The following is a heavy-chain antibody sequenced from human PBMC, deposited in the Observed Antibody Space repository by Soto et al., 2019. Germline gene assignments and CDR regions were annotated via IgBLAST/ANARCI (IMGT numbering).Heavy chain of an antibody. CDR1: GGSVSSGCHY. D-gene: IGHD4-17*01. Sequence: SETLSLTCTVSGGSVSSGCHYWSWIRQSPGKGLEWIGYKYHSGSTNYNPSLKSRVTISVDTSKNQFSLKLSSVTAADTAVYYCARAHYGDYGYGMDVWGQGTTVTVSS. CDR2: KYHSGST. J-gene: IGHJ6*02. V-gene: IGHV4-61*01. CDR3: ARAHYGDYGYGMDV.